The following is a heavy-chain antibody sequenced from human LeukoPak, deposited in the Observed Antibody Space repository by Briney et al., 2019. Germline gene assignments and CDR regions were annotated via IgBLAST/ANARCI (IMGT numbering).Heavy chain of an antibody. J-gene: IGHJ4*02. CDR1: GGSISSYY. CDR3: ARTYGDYV. V-gene: IGHV4-59*01. D-gene: IGHD4-17*01. Sequence: SETLSLTCTVSGGSISSYYWSWIRQPPGKGLEWIGYIYYSGSTNYNPSLKSRVTISVDTSKNQFSLKPSSVTAADTAVYYCARTYGDYVWGQGTLVTVSS. CDR2: IYYSGST.